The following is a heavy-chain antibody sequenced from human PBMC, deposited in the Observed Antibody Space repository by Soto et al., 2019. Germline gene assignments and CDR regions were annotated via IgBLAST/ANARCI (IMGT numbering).Heavy chain of an antibody. J-gene: IGHJ4*02. D-gene: IGHD2-15*01. V-gene: IGHV2-5*01. Sequence: QITLQESGPTLVKPTQTLTLTCTFSGFSLSTSGVGVGWIRQPPGKALEWLALIYWNDDKRYSPSLKSRLTITKDTSKNQVVLTMTNMDPVDTATYYCAHARAQDCSGGSCYSFDYWGQGTLVTVSS. CDR2: IYWNDDK. CDR1: GFSLSTSGVG. CDR3: AHARAQDCSGGSCYSFDY.